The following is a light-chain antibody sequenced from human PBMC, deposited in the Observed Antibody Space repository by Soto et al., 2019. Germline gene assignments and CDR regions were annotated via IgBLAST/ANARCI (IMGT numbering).Light chain of an antibody. J-gene: IGLJ1*01. CDR1: STDVGGYNY. Sequence: QSVLTQPPSASASPGQSVAISCTGTSTDVGGYNYVSWYQLHPGKAPKLMIYEVNMRPSGVPDRFSGSKSGNTASLTVSGLRAEDEADYYCSSYAGSNDYVFGTGTKLTVL. CDR2: EVN. CDR3: SSYAGSNDYV. V-gene: IGLV2-8*01.